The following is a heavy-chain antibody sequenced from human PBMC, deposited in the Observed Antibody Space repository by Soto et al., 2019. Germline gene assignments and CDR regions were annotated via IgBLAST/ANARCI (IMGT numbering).Heavy chain of an antibody. D-gene: IGHD3-10*01. J-gene: IGHJ4*02. Sequence: EVQLLESGGGLVQPGGSLRLSCAASGFTFSSYAMSWVRQAPRKGLEWVSAISGSGGSTYYADSVKGRFTISRDNSKNTLYLQMNSLRAEDTAVYYCAKGRLWFGELMNYWGQGTLVTVSS. V-gene: IGHV3-23*01. CDR3: AKGRLWFGELMNY. CDR1: GFTFSSYA. CDR2: ISGSGGST.